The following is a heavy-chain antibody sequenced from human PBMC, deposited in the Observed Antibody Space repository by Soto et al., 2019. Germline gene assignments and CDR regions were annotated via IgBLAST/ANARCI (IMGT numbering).Heavy chain of an antibody. V-gene: IGHV1-8*01. CDR3: ASTYDFCSGGRKYNWFDP. D-gene: IGHD3-3*01. J-gene: IGHJ5*02. CDR2: MNPNSGNT. CDR1: GYTFTSYD. Sequence: QVQLVQSGAEVKKPGASVKVSCKASGYTFTSYDINWVRQATGQGLEWMGWMNPNSGNTGYAQKFQGRVTMTRNTSISTAYREVSSLRYEDTAVYYCASTYDFCSGGRKYNWFDPWGQGTLVTVSS.